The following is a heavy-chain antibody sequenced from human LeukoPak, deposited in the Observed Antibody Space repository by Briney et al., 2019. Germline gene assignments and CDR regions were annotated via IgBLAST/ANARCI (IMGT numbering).Heavy chain of an antibody. D-gene: IGHD3-22*01. CDR2: INQDGREK. V-gene: IGHV3-7*03. Sequence: PGGSLRLSCAASGFTFSDYWMSWVRQAPGKGLERVANINQDGREKYYVDSVKGRFTISKDNAKNSLYLQMNSLRAEDTAVYYCAKEEGYYYDSGGYYVEYFQHWGQGTLVTVSS. J-gene: IGHJ1*01. CDR3: AKEEGYYYDSGGYYVEYFQH. CDR1: GFTFSDYW.